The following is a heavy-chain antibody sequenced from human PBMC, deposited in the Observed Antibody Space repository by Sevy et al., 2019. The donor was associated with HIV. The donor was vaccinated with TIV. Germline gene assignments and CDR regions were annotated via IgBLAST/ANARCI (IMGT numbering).Heavy chain of an antibody. V-gene: IGHV3-30*03. CDR2: ISYDGSNK. Sequence: GGSLRLSCAASEFTFSSYWMSWVRQAPGKGLEWVAVISYDGSNKYYADSVKGRFTISRDKSKNTLYLQMNSLRAEDKAVYYCARVMRTYYYDSSAYYYYYYGMDVWGQGTTVTVSS. CDR3: ARVMRTYYYDSSAYYYYYYGMDV. J-gene: IGHJ6*02. D-gene: IGHD3-22*01. CDR1: EFTFSSYW.